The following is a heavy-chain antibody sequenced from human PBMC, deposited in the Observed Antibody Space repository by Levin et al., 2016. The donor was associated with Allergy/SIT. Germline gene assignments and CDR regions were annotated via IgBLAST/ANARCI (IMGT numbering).Heavy chain of an antibody. J-gene: IGHJ6*02. V-gene: IGHV4-39*01. CDR2: IYYSGST. CDR1: GGSISSSSYY. CDR3: ARRRRVVATTDYYGMDV. Sequence: SETLSLTCTVSGGSISSSSYYWGWIRQPPGKGLEWIGSIYYSGSTYYNPSLKSRVTISVDTSKNQFSLKLSSVTAADTAVYYCARRRRVVATTDYYGMDVWGQGTTVTVSS. D-gene: IGHD5-12*01.